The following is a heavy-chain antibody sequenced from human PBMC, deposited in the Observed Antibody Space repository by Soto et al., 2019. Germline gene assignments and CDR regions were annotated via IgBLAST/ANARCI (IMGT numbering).Heavy chain of an antibody. J-gene: IGHJ4*02. D-gene: IGHD6-13*01. CDR3: ASPIIAVAGSDY. CDR2: IKQDGSEK. V-gene: IGHV3-7*01. Sequence: EVQLVESGGGLVQPGGSLRLSCSASGFTFSSYWMSWVRQAPGKGLEWVANIKQDGSEKYYVDSVKGRFTISRDNAKNSLYLHMNSLRAEDTAVYYCASPIIAVAGSDYWGQGTLVTVSS. CDR1: GFTFSSYW.